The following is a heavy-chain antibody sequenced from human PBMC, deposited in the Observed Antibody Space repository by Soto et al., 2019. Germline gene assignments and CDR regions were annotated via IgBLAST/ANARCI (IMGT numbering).Heavy chain of an antibody. J-gene: IGHJ5*02. CDR3: ARELELRPNWFDP. Sequence: SETLSLTCLVSVGSISSGGYYWSWIRQHPGKGLEWIGYIYYSGSTYYNPSLKSRVTISVDTSKNQFSLKLSSVTAADTAVYYCARELELRPNWFDPWGQGTLVTVSS. V-gene: IGHV4-31*03. CDR2: IYYSGST. CDR1: VGSISSGGYY. D-gene: IGHD1-7*01.